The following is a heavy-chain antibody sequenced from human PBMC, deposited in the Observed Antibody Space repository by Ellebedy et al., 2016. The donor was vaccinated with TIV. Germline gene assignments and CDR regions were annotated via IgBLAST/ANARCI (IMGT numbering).Heavy chain of an antibody. J-gene: IGHJ4*02. Sequence: GGSLRLXCAASGFSFRDYWMHWVRQAPGEGLVWLSRIDTGGSTIDYADSVKGRFTISRDNAKNTLYLQINSLRAEDTAVYHCAQGPDYMYWGQGTLVTVSS. D-gene: IGHD4/OR15-4a*01. V-gene: IGHV3-74*01. CDR1: GFSFRDYW. CDR2: IDTGGSTI. CDR3: AQGPDYMY.